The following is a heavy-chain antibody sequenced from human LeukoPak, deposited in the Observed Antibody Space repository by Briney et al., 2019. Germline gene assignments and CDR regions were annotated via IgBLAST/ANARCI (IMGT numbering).Heavy chain of an antibody. J-gene: IGHJ6*02. CDR3: ARDSPPSYDFGMDV. V-gene: IGHV3-23*01. D-gene: IGHD3-3*01. CDR2: ISASAGTT. Sequence: GGSLRLSCAASGFTFSNYPMSWVRQAPGKGLEWVSAISASAGTTYYADSVKGRFTISRDNSKNTLYLQMNSLRAEDTAVYYCARDSPPSYDFGMDVWGQGTTVTVSS. CDR1: GFTFSNYP.